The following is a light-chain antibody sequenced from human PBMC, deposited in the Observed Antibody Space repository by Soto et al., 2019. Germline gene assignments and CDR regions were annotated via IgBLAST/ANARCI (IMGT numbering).Light chain of an antibody. V-gene: IGLV1-47*01. Sequence: QSVLTQPPSTSAAPGQRVTISSSGSSSNIGRNNVFWYQQVPGKAPKLLIYRNVQRPSGVPDRFSGSKAGTSASLAISGLRSDDEAHYYCAAWDDSLSGPVFGGGTKLTVL. CDR2: RNV. J-gene: IGLJ2*01. CDR3: AAWDDSLSGPV. CDR1: SSNIGRNN.